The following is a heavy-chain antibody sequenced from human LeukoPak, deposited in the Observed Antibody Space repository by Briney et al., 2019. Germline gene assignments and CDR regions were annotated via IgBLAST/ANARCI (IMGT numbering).Heavy chain of an antibody. CDR1: GFTFSSYS. V-gene: IGHV3-48*01. CDR2: ISSSSSTI. J-gene: IGHJ3*02. Sequence: SLRLSCAASGFTFSSYSMNWVRQAPGKGLEWVSYISSSSSTIYYADSVKGRFTISRDNAKNSLYLQMNSLRAEDTAVYYCARDQDSSGWYNAFDIWGQGTMVTVSS. D-gene: IGHD6-19*01. CDR3: ARDQDSSGWYNAFDI.